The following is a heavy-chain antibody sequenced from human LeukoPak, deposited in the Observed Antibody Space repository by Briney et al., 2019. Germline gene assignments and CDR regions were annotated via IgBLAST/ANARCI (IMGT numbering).Heavy chain of an antibody. V-gene: IGHV4-4*02. Sequence: SGTLSLTCAVSGGSISSSNWWSWVRQPPGKGLEWIGEIYHSGSTNYNPSLKSRVTISVDKSKNQFSLKLSSVTAADTAVYYCARGKGSSRGSWSDAFDIWGQGTMVTVSS. CDR1: GGSISSSNW. D-gene: IGHD6-13*01. CDR3: ARGKGSSRGSWSDAFDI. J-gene: IGHJ3*02. CDR2: IYHSGST.